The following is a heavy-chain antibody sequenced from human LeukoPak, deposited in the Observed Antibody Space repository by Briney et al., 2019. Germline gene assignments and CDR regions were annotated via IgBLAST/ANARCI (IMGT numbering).Heavy chain of an antibody. D-gene: IGHD5-24*01. CDR1: GGSFSGYY. CDR2: INHSGGT. J-gene: IGHJ4*02. CDR3: ARGVMATIVQFDY. Sequence: SETLSLTCAVYGGSFSGYYWSWIRQPPGKGLEWIGEINHSGGTNYNPSLKSRVTISVDTSKNQFSLKLSSVTAADTAVYYCARGVMATIVQFDYWGQGTLVTVSS. V-gene: IGHV4-34*01.